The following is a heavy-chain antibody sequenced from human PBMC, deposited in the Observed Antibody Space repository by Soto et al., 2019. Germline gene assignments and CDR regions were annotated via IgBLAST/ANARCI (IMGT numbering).Heavy chain of an antibody. V-gene: IGHV2-5*01. J-gene: IGHJ4*02. CDR1: GFSLSTSGVG. Sequence: SGPTLVNPTQTLTLTCTFSGFSLSTSGVGVGWIRQPPGKALEWLALIYWNDDKRYSPSLKSRLTITKDTSKNQVVLTMTNMDPVDTATYYCAHSMALGGRLRFADYFDYWGQGTLVTVSS. D-gene: IGHD5-12*01. CDR2: IYWNDDK. CDR3: AHSMALGGRLRFADYFDY.